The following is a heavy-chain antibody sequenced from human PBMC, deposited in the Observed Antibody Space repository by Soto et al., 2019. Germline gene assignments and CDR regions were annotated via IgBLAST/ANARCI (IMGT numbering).Heavy chain of an antibody. V-gene: IGHV5-51*01. J-gene: IGHJ6*02. CDR3: ASPSSGYLYYYGMDV. D-gene: IGHD3-22*01. CDR1: GYSFTSYW. CDR2: IYPGDSDT. Sequence: PGESLKISCKGSGYSFTSYWSGWVRQLPGKGLEWMGIIYPGDSDTRYSPSFQGQVTISADKSISTAYLQWSSLKASDTAMYYCASPSSGYLYYYGMDVWGQGTTVTVSS.